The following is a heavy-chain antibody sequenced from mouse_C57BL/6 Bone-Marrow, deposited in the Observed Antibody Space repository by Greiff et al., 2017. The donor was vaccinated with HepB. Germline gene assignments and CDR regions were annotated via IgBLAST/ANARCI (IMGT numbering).Heavy chain of an antibody. CDR3: TTFYDGYYDY. CDR1: GFNIKDYY. CDR2: IDPENGDT. V-gene: IGHV14-4*01. Sequence: VQLQQSGAELVRPGASVKLSCTASGFNIKDYYMHWVKQRPEQGLEWIGWIDPENGDTEYASKFQGKATITADTSSNTAYLQLSSLTSEDTAVYYCTTFYDGYYDYWGQGTTLTVSS. D-gene: IGHD2-3*01. J-gene: IGHJ2*01.